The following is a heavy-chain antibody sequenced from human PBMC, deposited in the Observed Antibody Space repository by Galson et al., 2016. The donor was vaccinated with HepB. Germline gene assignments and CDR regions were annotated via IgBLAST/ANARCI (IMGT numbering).Heavy chain of an antibody. CDR2: INHSGST. CDR3: ARGVRGWTPFDY. Sequence: SETLSLTCAVYGGSFSGYDWSWVRQPPGKGLEWIGEINHSGSTNYDPSLKSRVTISVDTSKNQFSLKLSAVTAADTAVYYCARGVRGWTPFDYWGQGTVVSVSS. D-gene: IGHD6-19*01. J-gene: IGHJ4*02. CDR1: GGSFSGYD. V-gene: IGHV4-34*01.